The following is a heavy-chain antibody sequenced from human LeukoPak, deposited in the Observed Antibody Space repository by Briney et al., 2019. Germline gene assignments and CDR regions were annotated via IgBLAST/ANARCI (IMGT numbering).Heavy chain of an antibody. D-gene: IGHD3-22*01. Sequence: GGTLRLSCAASGFAFSNYGMNWVRQAPGKGLEWVSGITGSGSTTYYADSVKGRFTISRDNSKNTAYLQMNSLKTEDTAVYYCTSHYYDSSGYYFARLYYYYYMDVWGKGTTVTVSS. CDR2: ITGSGSTT. V-gene: IGHV3-23*01. CDR3: TSHYYDSSGYYFARLYYYYYMDV. CDR1: GFAFSNYG. J-gene: IGHJ6*03.